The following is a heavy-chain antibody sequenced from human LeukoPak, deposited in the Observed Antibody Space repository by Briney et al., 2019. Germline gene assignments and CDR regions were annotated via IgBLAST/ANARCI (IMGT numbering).Heavy chain of an antibody. Sequence: TGGSLRLSCTASGFTFNSYWFHWVRQAPGKGLVWVSRINSDGSETIYADSVKGRFTISRDNAKSTAYLQMNSLKAEDTAVYYCARGGYHHGFDIWGQGTMVTVSS. CDR1: GFTFNSYW. V-gene: IGHV3-74*01. CDR2: INSDGSET. CDR3: ARGGYHHGFDI. D-gene: IGHD2-15*01. J-gene: IGHJ3*02.